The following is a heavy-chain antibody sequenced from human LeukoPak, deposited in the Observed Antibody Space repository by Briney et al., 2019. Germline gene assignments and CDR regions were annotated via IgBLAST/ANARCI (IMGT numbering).Heavy chain of an antibody. Sequence: ASVKVSCKASGGTFSSYAISWVRQAPGQGLEWMGWMNPNSGNTGYAQKFQGRVTITRNTSISTAYMELSSLRSEDTAVYYCARGSRRSGYYTFNYWGQGTLVTVSS. V-gene: IGHV1-8*03. CDR2: MNPNSGNT. J-gene: IGHJ4*02. CDR1: GGTFSSYA. CDR3: ARGSRRSGYYTFNY. D-gene: IGHD3-3*01.